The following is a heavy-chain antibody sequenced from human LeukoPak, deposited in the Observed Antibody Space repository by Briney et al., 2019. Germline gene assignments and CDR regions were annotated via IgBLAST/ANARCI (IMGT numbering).Heavy chain of an antibody. CDR3: ARSRAPAISRPSPNYYYYYGMDV. CDR2: INSDGSST. J-gene: IGHJ6*02. D-gene: IGHD2-2*01. Sequence: PGGSLRLSCAASGFTFSNFWMHWVRQAPGKGLVWVSRINSDGSSTTYADSVKGRFTISRDNAKNTLYLQMNSLRAEDTAVYYCARSRAPAISRPSPNYYYYYGMDVWGQGTTVTVSS. V-gene: IGHV3-74*01. CDR1: GFTFSNFW.